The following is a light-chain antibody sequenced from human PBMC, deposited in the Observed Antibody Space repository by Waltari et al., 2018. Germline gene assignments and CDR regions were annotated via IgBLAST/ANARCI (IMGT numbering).Light chain of an antibody. J-gene: IGLJ3*02. CDR3: QVWDSNNWV. V-gene: IGLV3-9*01. Sequence: DLTQPLSVSVALGQTARITCGGNNIGSKKVHWYQQRPGQAPVLVISRNSNWPQGLPERFSGSNSGNTATLTISRAQAGDEADYYCQVWDSNNWVFGGGTKLTVL. CDR1: NIGSKK. CDR2: RNS.